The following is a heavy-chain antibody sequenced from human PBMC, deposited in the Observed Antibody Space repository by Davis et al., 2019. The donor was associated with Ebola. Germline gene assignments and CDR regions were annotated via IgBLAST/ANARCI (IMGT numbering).Heavy chain of an antibody. Sequence: GESLKISCVGSGFIFSTYIMNWVRQAPGKGLEWVSAISGSGGSTYYADSVKGRFTISRDNSKNTLYLQMNSLRAEDTAVYYCARQGYCSSTSCSPFDYWGQGTLVTVSS. D-gene: IGHD2-2*01. CDR1: GFIFSTYI. CDR2: ISGSGGST. V-gene: IGHV3-23*01. CDR3: ARQGYCSSTSCSPFDY. J-gene: IGHJ4*02.